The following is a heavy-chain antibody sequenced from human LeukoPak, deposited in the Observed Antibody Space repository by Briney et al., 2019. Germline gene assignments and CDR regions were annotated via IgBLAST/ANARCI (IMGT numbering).Heavy chain of an antibody. D-gene: IGHD2-2*01. CDR1: GYTFSDDY. J-gene: IGHJ6*03. V-gene: IGHV1-2*02. CDR2: INPNTCVT. CDR3: ARGQSCSSTSCHFTPYYYMDV. Sequence: ASVKGSWKASGYTFSDDYMHWVRQAPGQGLWGVGWINPNTCVTNYAQKFQGRASMTRDTSISTAYMELSRLRSHATAVYYCARGQSCSSTSCHFTPYYYMDVWGKGTTVTVSS.